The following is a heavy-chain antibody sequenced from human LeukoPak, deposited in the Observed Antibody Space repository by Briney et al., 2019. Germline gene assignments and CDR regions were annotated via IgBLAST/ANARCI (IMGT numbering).Heavy chain of an antibody. CDR3: ARDPCITGTGTGACWFDP. CDR1: GYTFTGYY. V-gene: IGHV1-2*02. J-gene: IGHJ5*02. D-gene: IGHD1-7*01. CDR2: INPNSGGT. Sequence: EASVKVSCKASGYTFTGYYMHWVRQAPGQGLEWMGWINPNSGGTNYAQKLQGRVTMTTDTSTSTAYMELRSLRSDDTAVYYCARDPCITGTGTGACWFDPWGQGTLVTVSS.